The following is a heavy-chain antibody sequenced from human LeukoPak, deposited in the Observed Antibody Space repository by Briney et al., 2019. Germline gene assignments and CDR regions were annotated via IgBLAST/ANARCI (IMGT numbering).Heavy chain of an antibody. V-gene: IGHV3-7*01. CDR3: ARDRIWFGEFTYFDY. J-gene: IGHJ4*02. D-gene: IGHD3-10*01. CDR2: IKQDGSEK. Sequence: AGGSLRLSRAASGFTFRSYWMSWARQAPGKGLEWVANIKQDGSEKYYVDSVKGRFTISRDNAKNSLYLQMNSLRAEDTAVYYCARDRIWFGEFTYFDYWGQGTLVTVSS. CDR1: GFTFRSYW.